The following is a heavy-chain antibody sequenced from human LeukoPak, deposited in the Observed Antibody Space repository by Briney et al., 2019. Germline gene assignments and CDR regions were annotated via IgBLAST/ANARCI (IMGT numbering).Heavy chain of an antibody. D-gene: IGHD2-2*01. J-gene: IGHJ4*02. Sequence: SETLSLTCTVSGGSISSGDYYWSWIRQPPGKGLEWIGEINHSGSTNYNPSLKSRVTISVDTSKNQFSLKLGSVTAADTAVYYCARRPFYIVVVPATRRGFDYWGQGTLVTVSS. V-gene: IGHV4-39*07. CDR2: INHSGST. CDR1: GGSISSGDYY. CDR3: ARRPFYIVVVPATRRGFDY.